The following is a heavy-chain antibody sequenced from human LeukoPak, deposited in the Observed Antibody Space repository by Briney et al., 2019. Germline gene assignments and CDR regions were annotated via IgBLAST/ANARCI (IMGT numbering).Heavy chain of an antibody. CDR2: ISSSGSTI. V-gene: IGHV3-11*01. CDR3: ARVERGIWFGVVAGDPYNWFDP. CDR1: GFTFSDYY. D-gene: IGHD3-10*01. Sequence: GGSLRLSCAASGFTFSDYYMSWIRQAPGKGLEWVSYISSSGSTIYYADSVKGRFTISRDNAKNSLYLQMNSLRAEDTAVYYCARVERGIWFGVVAGDPYNWFDPWGQGTLVTVSS. J-gene: IGHJ5*02.